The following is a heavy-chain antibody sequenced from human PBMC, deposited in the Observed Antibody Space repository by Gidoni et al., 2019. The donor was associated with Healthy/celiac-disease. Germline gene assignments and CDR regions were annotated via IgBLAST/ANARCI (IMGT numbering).Heavy chain of an antibody. Sequence: EVQLVESGGGLVKPGGSLRLSCAASVFTFSSYSMNWVRQAPGKGLEWVSSISSSSSYIYYADSVKGRFTISRDNAKNSLYLQMNSLRAEDTAVYYCARGASLTYYDFWSGYYPLDAFDIWGQGTMVTVSS. CDR3: ARGASLTYYDFWSGYYPLDAFDI. V-gene: IGHV3-21*01. CDR1: VFTFSSYS. D-gene: IGHD3-3*01. J-gene: IGHJ3*02. CDR2: ISSSSSYI.